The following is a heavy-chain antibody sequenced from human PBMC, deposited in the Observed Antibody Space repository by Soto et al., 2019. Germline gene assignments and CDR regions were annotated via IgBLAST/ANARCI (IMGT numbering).Heavy chain of an antibody. Sequence: QVQLVQSGAEVKKPGASVKVSCKASGDPFSNYDIKWVRQATGQGLEWMGWMNPNSVKTGSARKFQGRVNMTRNTSISTADMELSSLRSENTAVYYCARGRNGMDVWGQGTTVTVSS. J-gene: IGHJ6*02. CDR3: ARGRNGMDV. CDR2: MNPNSVKT. V-gene: IGHV1-8*01. CDR1: GDPFSNYD.